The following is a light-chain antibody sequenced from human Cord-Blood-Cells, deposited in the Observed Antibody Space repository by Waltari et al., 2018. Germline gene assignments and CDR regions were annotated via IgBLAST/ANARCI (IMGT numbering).Light chain of an antibody. CDR2: RNN. CDR1: SSNIGSNY. Sequence: CSGSSSNIGSNYVYWYQQLPGTAPKLLIYRNNQRPSGVPDRFSGSKSGTSASLAISGLRSEDEADYYCAAWDDSLSGWVFGGGTKLTVL. J-gene: IGLJ3*02. CDR3: AAWDDSLSGWV. V-gene: IGLV1-47*01.